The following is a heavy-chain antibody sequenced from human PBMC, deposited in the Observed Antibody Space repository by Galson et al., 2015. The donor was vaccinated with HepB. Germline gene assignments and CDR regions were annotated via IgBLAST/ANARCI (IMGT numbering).Heavy chain of an antibody. V-gene: IGHV2-70*11. CDR1: GFSLSTSGMC. CDR2: IDWDDDK. D-gene: IGHD3-10*01. J-gene: IGHJ4*02. Sequence: PALVKPTQTLTLTCTFSGFSLSTSGMCVSWIRQPPGKALEWLARIDWDDDKYYSTSLKTRLTISKDTSKNQVVLTMTNMDPVDTATYYCARDTIITMVRGVTVGSDRYYFDYWGQGTLVTVSS. CDR3: ARDTIITMVRGVTVGSDRYYFDY.